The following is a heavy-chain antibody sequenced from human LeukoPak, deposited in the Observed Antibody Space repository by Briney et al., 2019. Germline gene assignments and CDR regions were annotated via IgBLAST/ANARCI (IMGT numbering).Heavy chain of an antibody. V-gene: IGHV3-66*01. CDR2: IYSGGST. J-gene: IGHJ6*02. D-gene: IGHD3-22*01. CDR3: AGPDSTVSSGYYYYYYGMDV. CDR1: GFTVSSNY. Sequence: GGSLRLSCAASGFTVSSNYMGWVRQAPGKGLEWVSVIYSGGSTYYADSVKGRFTISRDNSKNTLYLQMNSLRAEDTAVYYCAGPDSTVSSGYYYYYYGMDVWGQGTTVTVSS.